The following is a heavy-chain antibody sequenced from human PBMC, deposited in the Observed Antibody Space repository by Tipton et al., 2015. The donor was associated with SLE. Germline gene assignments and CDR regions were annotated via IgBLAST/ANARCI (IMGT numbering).Heavy chain of an antibody. J-gene: IGHJ4*02. D-gene: IGHD1-26*01. CDR2: PSESGAGP. Sequence: SLRLSCATSGFTFWSHDMGWVRQAPGKGLEWVSVPSESGAGPHYINSVRGRFTISRDISRDILYLQMNSLRGEDTALDYCVLRPYNEGVGRGYWGQGILVTVSS. CDR3: VLRPYNEGVGRGY. CDR1: GFTFWSHD. V-gene: IGHV3-23*01.